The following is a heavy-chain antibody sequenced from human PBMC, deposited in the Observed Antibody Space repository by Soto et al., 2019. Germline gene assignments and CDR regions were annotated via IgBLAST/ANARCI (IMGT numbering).Heavy chain of an antibody. CDR1: GFTFSSYG. J-gene: IGHJ5*02. V-gene: IGHV3-33*01. D-gene: IGHD3-10*01. CDR3: ARDPAVGMVRGVDLYNIDP. Sequence: GGSLRLSCAASGFTFSSYGMHWVRQAPGKGLEWVAVIWYDGSNKYYADSVKGRFTISRDNSKNTLYLQMNSLRAEDTAVYYCARDPAVGMVRGVDLYNIDPWGQGTLVTVSS. CDR2: IWYDGSNK.